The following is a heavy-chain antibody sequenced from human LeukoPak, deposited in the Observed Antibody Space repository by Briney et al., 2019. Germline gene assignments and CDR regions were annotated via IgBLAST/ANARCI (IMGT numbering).Heavy chain of an antibody. D-gene: IGHD1-26*01. CDR3: AENGATQAFDI. Sequence: MTLETLSLTCTVSGVSISSSSYYWGWLRQPPGKGLEWIGSIYYSGSTYYNPSLKSRVTISVDTSKNQLSLKLSSVTAADTAVYYCAENGATQAFDIWGQGTMVTVSS. CDR1: GVSISSSSYY. V-gene: IGHV4-39*01. CDR2: IYYSGST. J-gene: IGHJ3*02.